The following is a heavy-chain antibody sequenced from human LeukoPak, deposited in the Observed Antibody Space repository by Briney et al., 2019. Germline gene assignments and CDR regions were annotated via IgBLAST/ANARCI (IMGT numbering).Heavy chain of an antibody. Sequence: GASVRVSCKASGYTFTSYDINWVRQATGQGLEWMGWMNPNSGNTGYAQKFQGRVTITRNTSISTAYMELSSLRSEDTAVYYCARWAYPWGFDCWGQGTLVTVSS. J-gene: IGHJ4*02. CDR2: MNPNSGNT. V-gene: IGHV1-8*03. CDR3: ARWAYPWGFDC. CDR1: GYTFTSYD. D-gene: IGHD1-26*01.